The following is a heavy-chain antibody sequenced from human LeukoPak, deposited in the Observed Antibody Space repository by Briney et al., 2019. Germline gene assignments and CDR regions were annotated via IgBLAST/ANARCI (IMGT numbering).Heavy chain of an antibody. J-gene: IGHJ4*02. CDR2: IIPILGIA. CDR1: GYTFTSYY. CDR3: ARDREYYDSSGYYPTGH. Sequence: ASVKVSCKASGYTFTSYYMHWVRQAPGQGLEWMGRIIPILGIANYAQKFQGRVTITADKSTSTAYMELSSLRSEDTAVYYCARDREYYDSSGYYPTGHWGQGTLVTVSS. V-gene: IGHV1-69*04. D-gene: IGHD3-22*01.